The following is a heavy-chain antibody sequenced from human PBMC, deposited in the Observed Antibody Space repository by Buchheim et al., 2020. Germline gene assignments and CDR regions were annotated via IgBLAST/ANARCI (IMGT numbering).Heavy chain of an antibody. D-gene: IGHD6-13*01. V-gene: IGHV3-30-3*01. CDR1: GFTFSSYA. Sequence: QVQLVESGGGVVQPGRSLRLSCAASGFTFSSYAMHWVRQAPGKGLEWVAVISYDGSNKYYADSVKGRFTISTNNSKKTLYLQMNSLRAEDTAVYYCARVSSSSWYWKPFDYWGQGTL. CDR3: ARVSSSSWYWKPFDY. CDR2: ISYDGSNK. J-gene: IGHJ4*02.